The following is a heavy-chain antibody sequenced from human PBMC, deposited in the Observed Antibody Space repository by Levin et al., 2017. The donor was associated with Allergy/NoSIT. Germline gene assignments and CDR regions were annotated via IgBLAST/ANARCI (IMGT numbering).Heavy chain of an antibody. CDR3: ARGRNSVLLNS. Sequence: SETLSLTCIVSGPVSGVSVSSDDYYWSWIRQHPGKGLEWIGYIRYNDSTHYNPSLKSRVTIPRDTSENQVSVRLSSVTAADTADYYCARGRNSVLLNSWGQGILVTVSS. V-gene: IGHV4-31*03. J-gene: IGHJ4*02. CDR1: GVSVSSDDYY. D-gene: IGHD5/OR15-5a*01. CDR2: IRYNDST.